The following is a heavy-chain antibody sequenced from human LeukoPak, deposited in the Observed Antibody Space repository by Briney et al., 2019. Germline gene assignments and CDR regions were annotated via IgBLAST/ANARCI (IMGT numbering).Heavy chain of an antibody. D-gene: IGHD6-13*01. CDR2: ISWNSGSI. J-gene: IGHJ4*02. Sequence: GRSLRLSCAASGFTFDDYAMHWVRQAPGKGLEWVSGISWNSGSIGYADSVRGRFTISRDNAKNSLYLQMNSLRAEDTALYYCARDEGIAAAGSIDCWGQGTLVTVSS. CDR1: GFTFDDYA. CDR3: ARDEGIAAAGSIDC. V-gene: IGHV3-9*01.